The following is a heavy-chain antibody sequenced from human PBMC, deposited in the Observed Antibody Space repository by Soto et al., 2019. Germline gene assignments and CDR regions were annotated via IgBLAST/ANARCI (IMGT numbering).Heavy chain of an antibody. V-gene: IGHV1-69*02. J-gene: IGHJ6*03. CDR2: IIPILGIA. CDR1: GGTFSSYT. Sequence: SVKVSCKASGGTFSSYTISWVRQAPGQGLEWMGRIIPILGIANYAQKFQGRVTITADKSTGTAYMELSSLRAEDTAVYYCTRDDVECSGGSCYGVPMDVWGKGTTVTVSS. D-gene: IGHD2-15*01. CDR3: TRDDVECSGGSCYGVPMDV.